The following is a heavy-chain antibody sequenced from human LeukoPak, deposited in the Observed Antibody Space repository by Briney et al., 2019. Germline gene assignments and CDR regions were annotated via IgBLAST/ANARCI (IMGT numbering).Heavy chain of an antibody. V-gene: IGHV4-34*01. CDR3: ASRGVVPAAILGLWFDP. Sequence: SETLSLTCAVYGGSFSGYYWSWIRQPPGKGLEWIGEINHSGSTNYNPSLKSRVTISVDTSKNQFSLKLSSVTAADTAVYYCASRGVVPAAILGLWFDPWGQGTLVTVSS. D-gene: IGHD2-2*01. CDR2: INHSGST. J-gene: IGHJ5*02. CDR1: GGSFSGYY.